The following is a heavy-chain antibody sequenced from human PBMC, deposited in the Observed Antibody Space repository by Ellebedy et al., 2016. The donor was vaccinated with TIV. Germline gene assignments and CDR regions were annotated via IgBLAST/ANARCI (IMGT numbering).Heavy chain of an antibody. CDR2: IKEDGSDK. J-gene: IGHJ4*02. D-gene: IGHD1-26*01. CDR3: ARRIVGANPGDF. V-gene: IGHV3-7*03. CDR1: GFTFSSYW. Sequence: GGSLRLXCAASGFTFSSYWMNWVRQAPGKGLEWVANIKEDGSDKYYVDSVKGRFTISRDNAKNSLFLQMNSLRVEDTAVYYCARRIVGANPGDFWGQGTLVTVSS.